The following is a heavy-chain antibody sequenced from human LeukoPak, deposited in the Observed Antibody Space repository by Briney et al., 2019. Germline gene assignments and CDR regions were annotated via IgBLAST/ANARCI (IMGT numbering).Heavy chain of an antibody. J-gene: IGHJ4*02. CDR1: GFTFSSNY. D-gene: IGHD3-10*01. CDR3: AWRYHYGSEARDY. Sequence: GGSLRLSCAASGFTFSSNYMTWVRQAPGKGLEWVSLVYSGGVTYYADSVMGRFTISRDNSKNTLYLQINSLRAEDTAVYYCAWRYHYGSEARDYWGQGTLVTVSS. CDR2: VYSGGVT. V-gene: IGHV3-53*01.